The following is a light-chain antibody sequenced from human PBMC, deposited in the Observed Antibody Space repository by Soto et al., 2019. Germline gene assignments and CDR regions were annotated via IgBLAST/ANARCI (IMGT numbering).Light chain of an antibody. Sequence: QSALTQPRSVYGSPGQSVTISCTGTSSDVGGYNYVSWYQQHPGKAPKLMLYDVSKRPSGVPDRLSGSKSGNTASLTISGLQADDEADYYCCSYAGRYTYVFGSGTKLTVL. CDR1: SSDVGGYNY. J-gene: IGLJ1*01. CDR2: DVS. CDR3: CSYAGRYTYV. V-gene: IGLV2-11*01.